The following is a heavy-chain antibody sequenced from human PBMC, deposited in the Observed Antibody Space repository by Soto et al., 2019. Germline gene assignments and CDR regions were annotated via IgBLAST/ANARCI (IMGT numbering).Heavy chain of an antibody. D-gene: IGHD3-22*01. CDR1: GFTFSSYG. CDR2: ISYDGSNK. Sequence: LRLSCAASGFTFSSYGMHWVRQAPGKGLEWVAVISYDGSNKYYADSVKGRFTISRDNSKNTLYLQMNSLRAEDTAVYYCAKLPLYYDSSGFDYWGQGTLVTVSS. CDR3: AKLPLYYDSSGFDY. V-gene: IGHV3-30*18. J-gene: IGHJ4*02.